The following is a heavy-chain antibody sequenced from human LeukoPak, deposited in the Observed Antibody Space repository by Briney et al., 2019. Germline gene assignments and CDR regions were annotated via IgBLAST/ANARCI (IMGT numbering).Heavy chain of an antibody. CDR1: GYTFTNCY. V-gene: IGHV1-46*01. CDR2: INPSGSST. CDR3: ARHDLGGSSPFDY. Sequence: ASVKVSCKTFGYTFTNCYMHWVRQAPGQGLEWMGIINPSGSSTTYAQKFQGRVTMTRDTSTSTDFMELSSLRSEDTAVYYCARHDLGGSSPFDYWGQGTLVTVSS. D-gene: IGHD2-15*01. J-gene: IGHJ4*02.